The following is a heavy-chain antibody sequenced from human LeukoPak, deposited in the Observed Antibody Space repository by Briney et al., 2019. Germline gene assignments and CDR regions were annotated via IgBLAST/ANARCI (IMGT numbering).Heavy chain of an antibody. CDR2: IKQDGSEK. CDR3: ARVGRYGDYDY. J-gene: IGHJ4*02. Sequence: AGGSLRLSCAASGFTFSSYWMSWARQAPGKGLEWVANIKQDGSEKYYVDSVKGRFTISRDNAKDSLYLQMNSLRAEDTAVYYCARVGRYGDYDYWGQGTLVTVSS. V-gene: IGHV3-7*01. D-gene: IGHD4-17*01. CDR1: GFTFSSYW.